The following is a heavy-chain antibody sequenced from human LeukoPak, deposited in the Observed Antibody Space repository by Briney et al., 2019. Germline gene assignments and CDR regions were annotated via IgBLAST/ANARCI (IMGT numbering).Heavy chain of an antibody. D-gene: IGHD5-18*01. V-gene: IGHV1-2*02. CDR3: ARAFALGGAMVTSYWFDP. CDR2: INPNSGGT. J-gene: IGHJ5*02. CDR1: GYTFIGYY. Sequence: ASVKVSCKASGYTFIGYYMHWVRQAPGQGLEWMGWINPNSGGTNYAQKFQGRVTMTRDTSISTAYMELSRLRSDDTAVYYCARAFALGGAMVTSYWFDPWGQGTLVTVSS.